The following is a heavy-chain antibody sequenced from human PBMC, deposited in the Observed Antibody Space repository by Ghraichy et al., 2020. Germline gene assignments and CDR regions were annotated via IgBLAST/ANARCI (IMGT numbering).Heavy chain of an antibody. CDR1: GGSISRIGNY. CDR2: VYYKGDT. Sequence: SQTLSLTCTVSGGSISRIGNYWGWIRQSPGRGLEWIGSVYYKGDTYYNPSLRRRVNIDVDSSKNQFSLRLTSVTAADTAMYYCARPNLPSGWARFSFDYWGQGILVTVSS. J-gene: IGHJ4*02. D-gene: IGHD6-19*01. CDR3: ARPNLPSGWARFSFDY. V-gene: IGHV4-39*01.